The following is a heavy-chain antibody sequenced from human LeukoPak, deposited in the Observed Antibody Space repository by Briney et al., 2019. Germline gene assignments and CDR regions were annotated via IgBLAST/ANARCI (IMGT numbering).Heavy chain of an antibody. CDR2: INSDGSSI. J-gene: IGHJ4*02. CDR1: GFTFSSYW. D-gene: IGHD5-12*01. V-gene: IGHV3-74*03. Sequence: GGSLRLSCAASGFTFSSYWMHWVRQAPGKGLVWVSRINSDGSSITYADSVKGRFTISRDNAKNTLYLQMNSPRVEDTAVYYCAREGRVSGYDFDCWGQGTLVTVSS. CDR3: AREGRVSGYDFDC.